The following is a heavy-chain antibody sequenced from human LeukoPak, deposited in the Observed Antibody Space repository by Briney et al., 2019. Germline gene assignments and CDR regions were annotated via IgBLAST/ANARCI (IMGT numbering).Heavy chain of an antibody. J-gene: IGHJ4*02. D-gene: IGHD3-22*01. V-gene: IGHV1-69*05. CDR1: GGTFSSYA. Sequence: SVKVSCKASGGTFSSYAISWVRQAPGQGLEWMGGIIPIFGTANYAQKFQGRVTITTDESTSTAYMELSSLRSEDTAVCYCARGDHYYDSSGYSTVFDYWGQGTLVTVSS. CDR2: IIPIFGTA. CDR3: ARGDHYYDSSGYSTVFDY.